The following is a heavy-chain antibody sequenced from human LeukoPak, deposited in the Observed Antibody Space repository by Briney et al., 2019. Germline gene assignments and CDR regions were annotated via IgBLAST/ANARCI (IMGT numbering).Heavy chain of an antibody. CDR1: GFTFSSYG. D-gene: IGHD6-19*01. J-gene: IGHJ3*02. V-gene: IGHV3-30*02. Sequence: GGSLRLSCAASGFTFSSYGMHWVRQAPGKGLEWVAVIWYDGSNKYYADSVKGRFTISRDNSKNTLYLQMNSLRAEDTAVYHCAKDHEHSSGWYIWGQGTMVTVSS. CDR3: AKDHEHSSGWYI. CDR2: IWYDGSNK.